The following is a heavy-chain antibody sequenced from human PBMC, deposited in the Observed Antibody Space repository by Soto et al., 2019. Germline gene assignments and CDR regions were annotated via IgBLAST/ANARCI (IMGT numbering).Heavy chain of an antibody. CDR3: VRQAGGASTPGDHY. V-gene: IGHV1-8*01. D-gene: IGHD2-15*01. CDR2: MNPYTGET. CDR1: GYTFDAFD. J-gene: IGHJ4*02. Sequence: QVQLVQSGAEVRKPGASVRVSCKASGYTFDAFDIHWVRQATGQGLELMGWMNPYTGETAYTQTFLGRVSMTRVTSVSTAYMELTSLTSEDSAIYFCVRQAGGASTPGDHYWGQGTLVTVSS.